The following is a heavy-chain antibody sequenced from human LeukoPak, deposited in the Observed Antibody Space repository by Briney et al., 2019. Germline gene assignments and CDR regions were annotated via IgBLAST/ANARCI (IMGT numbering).Heavy chain of an antibody. CDR3: ARIIAVAGTIYFQH. CDR2: ISDSGSA. CDR1: GGSITNYY. Sequence: SETLSLTCTVSGGSITNYYWTWIRQPPGKGLEWIGHISDSGSANYNPFLKSRVTISGDTSKNQVSLNLDSVTAADTAVYYCARIIAVAGTIYFQHWGQGTLVTVSS. V-gene: IGHV4-59*01. D-gene: IGHD6-19*01. J-gene: IGHJ1*01.